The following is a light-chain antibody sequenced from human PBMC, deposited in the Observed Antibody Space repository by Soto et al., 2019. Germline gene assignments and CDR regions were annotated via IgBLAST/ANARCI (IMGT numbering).Light chain of an antibody. V-gene: IGKV1-33*01. CDR3: QQYDNLPLT. J-gene: IGKJ4*01. CDR1: QDISNY. CDR2: DAS. Sequence: DIQMTQSPSSVSASVGDRVTITCQASQDISNYLNWYQQKPGKAPKLLIYDASNLETGVPSRFSGSGSGTDFTFTISSLQPEDIATYYCQQYDNLPLTFGGGTKVHI.